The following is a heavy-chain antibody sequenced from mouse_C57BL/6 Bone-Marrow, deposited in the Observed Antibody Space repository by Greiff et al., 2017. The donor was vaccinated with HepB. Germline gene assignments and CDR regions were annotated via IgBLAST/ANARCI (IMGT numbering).Heavy chain of an antibody. V-gene: IGHV5-15*01. Sequence: EVQLVESGGGLVQPGGSLKLSCAASGFTFSDYGMAWVRQAPRKGPEWVAFISNLAYSIYYADTVTGRFTISRENAKNTLYLEMSSLRSEDTAMYYCARLDYYGSSYDWYFDVWGTGTTVTVSS. J-gene: IGHJ1*03. CDR1: GFTFSDYG. CDR2: ISNLAYSI. D-gene: IGHD1-1*01. CDR3: ARLDYYGSSYDWYFDV.